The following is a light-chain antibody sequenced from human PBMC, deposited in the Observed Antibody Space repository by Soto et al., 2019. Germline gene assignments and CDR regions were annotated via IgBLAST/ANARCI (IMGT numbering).Light chain of an antibody. V-gene: IGKV3-11*01. CDR3: QLRNTWPPGIT. J-gene: IGKJ4*01. CDR1: QSVSSY. CDR2: DAS. Sequence: EIVLTQSPATLSLSPGERATLSCRASQSVSSYLAWYQQKPGQAPRLLIYDASNRATGIPARFSGSGSGTDFTLTISSREPEDFAVYYCQLRNTWPPGITFGGGTKVEIK.